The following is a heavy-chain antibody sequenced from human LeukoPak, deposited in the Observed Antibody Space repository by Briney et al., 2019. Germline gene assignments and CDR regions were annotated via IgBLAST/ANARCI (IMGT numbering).Heavy chain of an antibody. D-gene: IGHD2-2*02. CDR2: ISSSSSYI. CDR3: ASLDIVVVAAAIPDYYYGMDV. J-gene: IGHJ6*02. Sequence: GGSLRLSCAASGFTFSSYSMNWVRQAPGKGLEWVSSISSSSSYIYYADSVRGRFTISRDNAKNSLYLQMNSLRAEDTAVYYCASLDIVVVAAAIPDYYYGMDVWGQGTTVTVSS. V-gene: IGHV3-21*01. CDR1: GFTFSSYS.